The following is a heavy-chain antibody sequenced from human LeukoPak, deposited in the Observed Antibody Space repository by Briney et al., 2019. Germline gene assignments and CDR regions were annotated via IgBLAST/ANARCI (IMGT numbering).Heavy chain of an antibody. CDR1: GFIFGSHG. CDR2: ISWNSGSR. CDR3: AKAKTELKSGWNYFDS. Sequence: GGSLRLSCAASGFIFGSHGMHWVRQVPGKGLEWVSGISWNSGSRLYADSVRGRFTIDRDNANNSLHLQMDFLRPEDTAVYYCAKAKTELKSGWNYFDSWGQGALVTVSS. J-gene: IGHJ4*02. D-gene: IGHD6-19*01. V-gene: IGHV3-9*01.